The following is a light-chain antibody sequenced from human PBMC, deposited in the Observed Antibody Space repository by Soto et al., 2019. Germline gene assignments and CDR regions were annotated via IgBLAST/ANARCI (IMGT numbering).Light chain of an antibody. J-gene: IGLJ2*01. Sequence: QSALTQPASVSGSPGQSITISCTGTSNDIGTYNYVSWYQQHPGKAPKLMIYEVSNRPSGVSIRFSGSKSGNTASLTISGLQAEDEADYYCSSYRTSSTPLFGGGTKVTVL. CDR2: EVS. V-gene: IGLV2-14*01. CDR1: SNDIGTYNY. CDR3: SSYRTSSTPL.